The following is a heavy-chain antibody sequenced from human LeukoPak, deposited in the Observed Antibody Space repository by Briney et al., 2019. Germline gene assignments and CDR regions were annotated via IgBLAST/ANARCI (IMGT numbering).Heavy chain of an antibody. J-gene: IGHJ6*03. CDR1: GYTFTSYD. CDR3: ARGVEVPAAYYYYYYMDV. V-gene: IGHV1-8*01. Sequence: ASVKVSCKASGYTFTSYDINWVRQATGQGLEWMGWMNPNSGNTGYAQKFQGRVTMTRNTSISTAYMELSSLRSEDTAVDYCARGVEVPAAYYYYYYMDVWGKGTTVTVSS. D-gene: IGHD2-2*01. CDR2: MNPNSGNT.